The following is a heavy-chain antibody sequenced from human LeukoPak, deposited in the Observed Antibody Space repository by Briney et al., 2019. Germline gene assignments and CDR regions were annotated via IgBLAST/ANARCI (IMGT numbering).Heavy chain of an antibody. CDR1: GESFSGYY. D-gene: IGHD1-14*01. Sequence: SETLSLTCAVYGESFSGYYWSWIRQPPGKGLEWIGDINHSGSTNYNPSLKSRVTISVDTSKNQFSLKMTSVTAADTAVYYCARDGVPLTNLVARPFHPWGQGTLVTVSS. V-gene: IGHV4-34*01. CDR2: INHSGST. J-gene: IGHJ1*01. CDR3: ARDGVPLTNLVARPFHP.